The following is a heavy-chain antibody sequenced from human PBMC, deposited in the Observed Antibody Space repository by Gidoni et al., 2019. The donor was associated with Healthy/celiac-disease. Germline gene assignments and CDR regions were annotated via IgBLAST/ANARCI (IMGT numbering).Heavy chain of an antibody. V-gene: IGHV3-48*02. Sequence: EVQLVESGGGLVQPGGSLRLSCSASGFTFSSYSMNWVRQAPGKGLEWVSYISSSSSTIYYADSVKGRFTISRDNAKNSLYLQMNSLRDEDTAVYYCARDYYDSSGYWGRGGYYGMDVWGQGTTVTVSS. D-gene: IGHD3-22*01. CDR3: ARDYYDSSGYWGRGGYYGMDV. J-gene: IGHJ6*02. CDR1: GFTFSSYS. CDR2: ISSSSSTI.